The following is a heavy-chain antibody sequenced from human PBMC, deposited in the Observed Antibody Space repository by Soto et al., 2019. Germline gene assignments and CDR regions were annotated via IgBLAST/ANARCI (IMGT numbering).Heavy chain of an antibody. CDR1: GYTLSDYY. D-gene: IGHD6-13*01. CDR3: AREGGGIAAAGAGNDAFDI. V-gene: IGHV1-2*02. J-gene: IGHJ3*02. CDR2: FNPNSGDT. Sequence: QAQLVQSGAEVKKPGASVKVSCKDSGYTLSDYYMQWVRQAPGQGLEWMGWFNPNSGDTNYKQKFQGRVTMTRDTSIATAYMELSSLESDDTAVYYCAREGGGIAAAGAGNDAFDIWGQGTMVTVSS.